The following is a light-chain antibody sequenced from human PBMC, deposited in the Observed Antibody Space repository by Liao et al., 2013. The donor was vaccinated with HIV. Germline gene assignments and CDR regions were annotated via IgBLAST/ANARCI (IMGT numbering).Light chain of an antibody. CDR3: QAWDSSTNYV. J-gene: IGLJ1*01. V-gene: IGLV3-1*01. Sequence: SYELTQAPSVSVSPGQTATITCSADNLGNIFVSWYQQKPGQSPVLVIYQNNKRPSGISDRFSGSNSGNTATLTISGTQALDEADYYCQAWDSSTNYVFGTGTQVTVL. CDR1: NLGNIF. CDR2: QNN.